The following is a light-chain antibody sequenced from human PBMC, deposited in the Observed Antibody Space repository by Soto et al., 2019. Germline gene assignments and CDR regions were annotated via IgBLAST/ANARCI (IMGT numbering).Light chain of an antibody. CDR3: QQHNDRPI. V-gene: IGKV3-15*01. Sequence: EIVMTQSPATLSVSPGERATLSCRASESVSSKLVWYQKKPGQAPRLLIHDASTRATGIPARFSGSGSGTEFILTISSVESEEFAIYYCQQHNDRPIFGGGTKVDIK. CDR1: ESVSSK. J-gene: IGKJ4*01. CDR2: DAS.